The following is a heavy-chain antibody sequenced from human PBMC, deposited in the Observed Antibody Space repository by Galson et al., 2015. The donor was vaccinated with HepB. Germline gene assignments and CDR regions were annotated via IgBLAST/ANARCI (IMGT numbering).Heavy chain of an antibody. Sequence: SLRLSCAASGFTFGDYAMSWFRQAPGKGLEWVGFIRSKVYGGTTEYAASVKGRFTISRDDSESIAYLQMNSLKTEDTAVYHCTRGGVVDYYYYGIDVWGQGTTVTVSS. V-gene: IGHV3-49*03. CDR3: TRGGVVDYYYYGIDV. CDR1: GFTFGDYA. D-gene: IGHD3-10*01. J-gene: IGHJ6*02. CDR2: IRSKVYGGTT.